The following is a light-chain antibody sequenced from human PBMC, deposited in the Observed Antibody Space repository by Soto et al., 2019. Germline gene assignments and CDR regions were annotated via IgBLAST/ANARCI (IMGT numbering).Light chain of an antibody. Sequence: QSVLPQPASVSGSPGQSITISCTGTSSDVGGYNYVSWYQQHPGKAPKLMIYDVNNRPSGVSHRFSGSTSGDTASLTISGLQAEVEADYYCTSYTSSTPFYVFGTGTKVTVL. J-gene: IGLJ1*01. CDR1: SSDVGGYNY. V-gene: IGLV2-14*03. CDR2: DVN. CDR3: TSYTSSTPFYV.